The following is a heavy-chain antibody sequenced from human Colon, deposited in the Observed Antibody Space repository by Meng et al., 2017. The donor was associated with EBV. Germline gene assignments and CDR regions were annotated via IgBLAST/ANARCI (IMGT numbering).Heavy chain of an antibody. Sequence: QQVQLWPGRLKPSLPLSLAFRVSSVYVSGIVDYCSWIHPHPRKGLVSFSHIYYNGRTCYYPSLTMRVIISLATSKNHFSLTLMSVAAAATSVYYCALVSSRWYYFDYWGQGPLVTVSS. CDR2: IYYNGRT. CDR3: ALVSSRWYYFDY. CDR1: SVYVSGIVDY. J-gene: IGHJ4*02. D-gene: IGHD6-19*01. V-gene: IGHV4-31*03.